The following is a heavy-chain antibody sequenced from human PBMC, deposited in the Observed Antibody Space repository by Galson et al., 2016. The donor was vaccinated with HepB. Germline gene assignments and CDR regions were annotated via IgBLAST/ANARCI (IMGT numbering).Heavy chain of an antibody. D-gene: IGHD2-8*01. CDR1: GYTFINYY. V-gene: IGHV1-46*01. CDR2: INPLSGGT. Sequence: SGYTFINYYIHWVRQAPGHGLEWMGIINPLSGGTDYAQRFQGRVTMTRDTSTSTVSMELSSLRSEDTAVYYCARAIMTPSDNWFDPWGQGSLVTVSS. CDR3: ARAIMTPSDNWFDP. J-gene: IGHJ5*02.